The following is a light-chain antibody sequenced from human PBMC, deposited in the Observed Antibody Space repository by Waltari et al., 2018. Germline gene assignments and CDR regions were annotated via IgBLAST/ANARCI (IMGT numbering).Light chain of an antibody. Sequence: QSALTQPRSVSGSPGQSVTISCTGTSSDVGGYNYVSWYQQHPGKAPKLMIYDVSKRSSGVPHRFSGSKSGKTASLTISGLQAEDEADYYCCSYAGSNTYVFGTGTKVTVL. CDR2: DVS. CDR3: CSYAGSNTYV. CDR1: SSDVGGYNY. V-gene: IGLV2-11*01. J-gene: IGLJ1*01.